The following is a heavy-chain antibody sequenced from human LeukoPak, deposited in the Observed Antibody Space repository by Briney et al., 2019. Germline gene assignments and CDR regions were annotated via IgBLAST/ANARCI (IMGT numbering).Heavy chain of an antibody. CDR1: GGTFSSYA. CDR3: ARGRGIAAAVDYYCYYYMDV. J-gene: IGHJ6*03. CDR2: IIPIFGTA. D-gene: IGHD6-13*01. Sequence: SVKVSCKASGGTFSSYAISWVRQAPGQGLEWMGGIIPIFGTANYAQKFQGRVTITADESTSTAYMELSSLRSEDTAVYYCARGRGIAAAVDYYCYYYMDVWGKGTTVTISS. V-gene: IGHV1-69*13.